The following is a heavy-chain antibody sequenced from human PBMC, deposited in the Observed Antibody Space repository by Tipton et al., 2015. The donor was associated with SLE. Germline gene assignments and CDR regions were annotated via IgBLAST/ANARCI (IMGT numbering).Heavy chain of an antibody. J-gene: IGHJ3*02. D-gene: IGHD4-23*01. Sequence: TLSLTCTVSGGSISSYYWSWIRQPPGKGLEGIGYIYYSGSTNYNPSLKSRVTISVDTSKNQFSLKLSSVTAADTAVYYCAREVTSNGFDIWGQGTMVTVSS. CDR3: AREVTSNGFDI. CDR2: IYYSGST. V-gene: IGHV4-59*01. CDR1: GGSISSYY.